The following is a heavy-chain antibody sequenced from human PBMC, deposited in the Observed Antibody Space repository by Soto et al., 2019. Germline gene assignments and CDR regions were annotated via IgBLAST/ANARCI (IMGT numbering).Heavy chain of an antibody. D-gene: IGHD2-15*01. Sequence: EVQLLESGGGLVQPGGSLRLSCAASGFTFNICDMTWVRQAPGKGLEWVSLITGSGGSTYYADSVKGRFTISRDNSKKTLYLQMNSLRGDDTAVYYCAKERIRRAFDSWGQGTLVTGSS. CDR3: AKERIRRAFDS. V-gene: IGHV3-23*01. CDR1: GFTFNICD. CDR2: ITGSGGST. J-gene: IGHJ3*02.